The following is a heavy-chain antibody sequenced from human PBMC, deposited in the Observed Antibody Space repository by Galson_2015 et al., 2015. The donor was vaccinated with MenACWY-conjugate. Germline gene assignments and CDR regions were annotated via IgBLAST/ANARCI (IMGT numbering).Heavy chain of an antibody. CDR1: GFTFSSYS. V-gene: IGHV3-21*01. CDR2: ISSSSSYI. J-gene: IGHJ6*02. Sequence: SLRLSCAASGFTFSSYSMNWVRQAPGKGLEWVSSISSSSSYIYYADSVKGRFTISRDNAKNSLYLQMNSLRAEDTAVYYCARDLLGYCSGGSCYYYYGMDVWGQGTTVTVSS. CDR3: ARDLLGYCSGGSCYYYYGMDV. D-gene: IGHD2-15*01.